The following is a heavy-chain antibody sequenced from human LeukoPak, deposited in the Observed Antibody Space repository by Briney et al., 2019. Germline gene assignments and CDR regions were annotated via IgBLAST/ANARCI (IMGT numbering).Heavy chain of an antibody. CDR2: IYTSGST. D-gene: IGHD3-3*01. V-gene: IGHV4-61*02. J-gene: IGHJ3*02. CDR1: GGSISSGSYY. CDR3: ARALYYDFWSGYGNAFDI. Sequence: PSETLSLTCTVSGGSISSGSYYWSWIRQPAGKGLEWIGRIYTSGSTNYNPSLKSRVTISVDTSKNQFSLKLSSVTAADTAVYYCARALYYDFWSGYGNAFDIWGQGTMDTVSS.